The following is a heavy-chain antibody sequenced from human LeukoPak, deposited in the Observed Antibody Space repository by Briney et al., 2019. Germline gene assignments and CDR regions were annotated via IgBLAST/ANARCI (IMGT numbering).Heavy chain of an antibody. CDR1: GFTFSSYA. Sequence: GGSLRLSCAASGFTFSSYAMLWVRQAPGKGVEWVAVISYDGSNKYYADSVKGRFTISRDNSKNTLYLQMNSLRAEDTAVYYCASYYHGSGSYYNSRGNYGMDVWGQGTTVTVSS. V-gene: IGHV3-30-3*01. CDR3: ASYYHGSGSYYNSRGNYGMDV. CDR2: ISYDGSNK. D-gene: IGHD3-10*01. J-gene: IGHJ6*02.